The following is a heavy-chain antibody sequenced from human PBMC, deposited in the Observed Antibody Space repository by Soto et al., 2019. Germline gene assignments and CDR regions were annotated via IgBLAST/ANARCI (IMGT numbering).Heavy chain of an antibody. V-gene: IGHV3-23*01. Sequence: EVQLLESGGGLVQPGGSLRLSCAASGFTFSSYAMSWVRQAPGKGLEWVSAISGSGGSTYYADSVKGRFTISRDNSKNTLYLQMNSLRAEDTAVYYCAKVDVVVPAVIGGMDVWGQGTTGTVSS. CDR3: AKVDVVVPAVIGGMDV. J-gene: IGHJ6*02. CDR2: ISGSGGST. CDR1: GFTFSSYA. D-gene: IGHD2-2*01.